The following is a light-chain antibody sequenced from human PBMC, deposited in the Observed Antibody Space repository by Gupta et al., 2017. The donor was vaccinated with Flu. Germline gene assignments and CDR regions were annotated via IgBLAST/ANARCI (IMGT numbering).Light chain of an antibody. CDR1: SSDIGGYDS. Sequence: QSALTQPSSVSGSPGQSITIYCTRTSSDIGGYDSVSWYQQHPGKVPKVMTYDVSIRPSGISNRFSGSKSDNTASLTISGLQAEDEADYYCSSFTTSSTLVFGGGTKLTVL. CDR2: DVS. CDR3: SSFTTSSTLV. J-gene: IGLJ2*01. V-gene: IGLV2-14*03.